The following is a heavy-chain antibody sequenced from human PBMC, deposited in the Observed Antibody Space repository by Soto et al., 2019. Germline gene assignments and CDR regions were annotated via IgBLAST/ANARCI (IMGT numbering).Heavy chain of an antibody. CDR2: IYYSGST. V-gene: IGHV4-59*01. Sequence: QVQLQESGPGLVKPSETLSLTCTVSGGSISSYYWSWIRQPPGKGLEWIGYIYYSGSTNYNPSLKSRVTISVDTSKNQFSLKLSSVTAADTAVYYCARAHPGYFDYWGQGTLVTVSS. CDR3: ARAHPGYFDY. CDR1: GGSISSYY. J-gene: IGHJ4*02.